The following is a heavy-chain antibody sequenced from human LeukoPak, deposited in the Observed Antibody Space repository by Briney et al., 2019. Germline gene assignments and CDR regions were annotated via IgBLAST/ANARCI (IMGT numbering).Heavy chain of an antibody. J-gene: IGHJ6*03. D-gene: IGHD6-19*01. CDR2: INPSGGST. Sequence: ASVKVSCKASAYIFISYYIHWVRQAPGQGLEWMGIINPSGGSTSYAQKFQGRVTMTRDTSTSTVYMELSSLRSDDTAVYYCARGYSSGWGKDYYYYMDVWGKGTTVTVSS. CDR1: AYIFISYY. CDR3: ARGYSSGWGKDYYYYMDV. V-gene: IGHV1-46*01.